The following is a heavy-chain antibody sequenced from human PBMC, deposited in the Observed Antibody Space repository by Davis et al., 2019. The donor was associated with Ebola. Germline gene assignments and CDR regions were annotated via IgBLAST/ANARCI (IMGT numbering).Heavy chain of an antibody. D-gene: IGHD3-10*01. Sequence: PSETLSLTCTVSGGSVSRYYWSWIRQPPGKGLEWIGYVFYSGTTNYNPSFKSRATLSVETSRSQFSLKLSSVTATDTAVYYCARHVSGSDTWFDPWGQGTLVTVSS. V-gene: IGHV4-59*08. J-gene: IGHJ5*02. CDR3: ARHVSGSDTWFDP. CDR2: VFYSGTT. CDR1: GGSVSRYY.